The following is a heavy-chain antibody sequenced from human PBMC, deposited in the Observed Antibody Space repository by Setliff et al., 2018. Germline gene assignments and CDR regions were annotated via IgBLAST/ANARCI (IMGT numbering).Heavy chain of an antibody. D-gene: IGHD2-21*01. J-gene: IGHJ6*03. CDR2: IYRSGST. V-gene: IGHV4-38-2*01. CDR3: ARVRRVVIAYYYYMDV. Sequence: PSETLSLTCAVSGYSISSGYYWGWIRQSPGKGLEWIGSIYRSGSTYYNPSLRSRVSITLDTSRNEFSLRLNSLTAADTAVYYCARVRRVVIAYYYYMDVWGKGTTVTVSS. CDR1: GYSISSGYY.